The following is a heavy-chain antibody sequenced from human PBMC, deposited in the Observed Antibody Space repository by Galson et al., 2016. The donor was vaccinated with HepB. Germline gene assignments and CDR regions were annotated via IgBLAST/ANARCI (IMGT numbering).Heavy chain of an antibody. CDR1: GYTFTSYH. Sequence: SVKVSCKASGYTFTSYHIHWVRQAPGQGLEWMGIINPSAGGARYGQKFQDRVTMTRDTSTSTVYMELGSLRSEDTAVYYCARYSVRGPGSSRIFDYWGQGTLVTVSS. V-gene: IGHV1-46*01. J-gene: IGHJ4*02. D-gene: IGHD6-6*01. CDR2: INPSAGGA. CDR3: ARYSVRGPGSSRIFDY.